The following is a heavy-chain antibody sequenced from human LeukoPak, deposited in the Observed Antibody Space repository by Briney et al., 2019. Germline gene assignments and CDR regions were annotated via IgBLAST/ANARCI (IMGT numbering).Heavy chain of an antibody. Sequence: HRASVKVSCKASGGTFSSYEISWVRQAPGQGLEWMGGIIPMFGTAKYAQKFQGRVTITADKSTSTAYMELSSLRSEDTAVYYCARRSSGWYYYYYMDVWGKGTTVTVSS. D-gene: IGHD6-19*01. CDR3: ARRSSGWYYYYYMDV. V-gene: IGHV1-69*06. J-gene: IGHJ6*03. CDR2: IIPMFGTA. CDR1: GGTFSSYE.